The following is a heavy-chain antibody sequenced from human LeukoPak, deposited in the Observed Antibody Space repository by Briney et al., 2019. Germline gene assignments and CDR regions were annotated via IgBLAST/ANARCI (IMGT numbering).Heavy chain of an antibody. CDR3: AKTVASGSNFFDY. J-gene: IGHJ4*02. CDR2: ISGSGGST. CDR1: GFTFSSYA. D-gene: IGHD1-26*01. V-gene: IGHV3-23*01. Sequence: AGGSLRLSCAASGFTFSSYAMSWVRQAPGKGLEWVSAISGSGGSTYYADSVKGRFIISRDNSKNTLYLQMNGLRAEDTAVYYCAKTVASGSNFFDYWGQGTLVTVSS.